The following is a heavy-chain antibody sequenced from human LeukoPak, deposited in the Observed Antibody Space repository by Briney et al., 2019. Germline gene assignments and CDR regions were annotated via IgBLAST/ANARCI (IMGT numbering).Heavy chain of an antibody. CDR2: ISYDGRNK. V-gene: IGHV3-30*01. J-gene: IGHJ6*03. CDR1: GFTFRSYA. CDR3: ARDFYQDLYYYYYMDV. D-gene: IGHD2/OR15-2a*01. Sequence: GRSVRLSCAAWGFTFRSYAMHGARQAPGKGREGVAVISYDGRNKYYADSVKGRFTISRDNSKNTLYLQMNRLRAEATAVYYCARDFYQDLYYYYYMDVWGKGTPVTVSS.